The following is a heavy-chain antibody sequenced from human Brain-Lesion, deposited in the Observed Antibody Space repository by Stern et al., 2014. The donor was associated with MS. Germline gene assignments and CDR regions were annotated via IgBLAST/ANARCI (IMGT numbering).Heavy chain of an antibody. CDR2: IHHTGAT. V-gene: IGHV4-31*03. Sequence: QLQLQESGPGLVKPSQPLSLSCTVSGAPVTSGGYYWTWIRQLPGKGLEWVGYIHHTGATFYNPSLNSRVSISVDTSANQFSLKLTAVTAADTAVYYCAAIGPRMEGACFDIWGQGTMVTVSS. J-gene: IGHJ3*02. CDR1: GAPVTSGGYY. D-gene: IGHD2-21*01. CDR3: AAIGPRMEGACFDI.